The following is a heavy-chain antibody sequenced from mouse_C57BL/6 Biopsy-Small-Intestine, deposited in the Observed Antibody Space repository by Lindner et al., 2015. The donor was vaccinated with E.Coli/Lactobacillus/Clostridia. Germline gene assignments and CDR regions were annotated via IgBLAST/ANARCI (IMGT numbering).Heavy chain of an antibody. J-gene: IGHJ2*01. D-gene: IGHD1-1*01. CDR2: IYPRDGST. V-gene: IGHV1-85*01. CDR1: GYTFTSYA. Sequence: VQLQESGPELVKPGASVKLSCKASGYTFTSYAINWVKQRPGQGLEWIGWIYPRDGSTKYNEKFKGKATLTVDTSSSTAYMELHSLTSEDSAVYFCAREDYYGSSSLDHWGQGTTLTVSS. CDR3: AREDYYGSSSLDH.